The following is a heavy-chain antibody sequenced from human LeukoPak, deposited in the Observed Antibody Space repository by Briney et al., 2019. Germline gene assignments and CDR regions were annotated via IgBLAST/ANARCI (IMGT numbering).Heavy chain of an antibody. CDR3: ARDCGIQLWLRSSCYYYGMDV. J-gene: IGHJ6*02. CDR2: ISSSSSIM. V-gene: IGHV3-48*01. CDR1: GFTFSSYS. D-gene: IGHD5-18*01. Sequence: GGSLRLSCGASGFTFSSYSMNWVRQAPGKGLEWVSYISSSSSIMYYADSVKGRFTISRDNAKKSLYLQMNSLRAEDTAVYYCARDCGIQLWLRSSCYYYGMDVWGQGTTVTVSS.